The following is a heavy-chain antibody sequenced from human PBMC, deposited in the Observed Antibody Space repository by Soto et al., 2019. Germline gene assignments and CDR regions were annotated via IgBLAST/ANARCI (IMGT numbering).Heavy chain of an antibody. CDR3: AKAVVVVAAIDY. J-gene: IGHJ4*02. V-gene: IGHV3-23*01. D-gene: IGHD2-15*01. CDR1: VFTFSSYA. Sequence: GSLRLSCAASVFTFSSYAMSWVRQAPGKGLEWVSAISGSGGSTYYADSVKGRFTISRDNSKNTLYLQMNSLRAEDTAVYYCAKAVVVVAAIDYWGQGTLVTVSS. CDR2: ISGSGGST.